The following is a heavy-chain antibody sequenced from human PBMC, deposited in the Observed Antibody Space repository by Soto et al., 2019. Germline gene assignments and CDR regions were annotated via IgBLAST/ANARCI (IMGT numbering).Heavy chain of an antibody. Sequence: EVQLVESGGGSVQPGRSLRLSCAASGFTFDDYAMHWVRQVPGKGLEWVSNISWNSGRIGYADSVEGRFTISRDNAKNSLYLQMNSLRAEDTALYYCAKDIVIGDSSGWFGYWGQGTLVTVSS. CDR2: ISWNSGRI. CDR1: GFTFDDYA. J-gene: IGHJ4*02. D-gene: IGHD6-19*01. CDR3: AKDIVIGDSSGWFGY. V-gene: IGHV3-9*01.